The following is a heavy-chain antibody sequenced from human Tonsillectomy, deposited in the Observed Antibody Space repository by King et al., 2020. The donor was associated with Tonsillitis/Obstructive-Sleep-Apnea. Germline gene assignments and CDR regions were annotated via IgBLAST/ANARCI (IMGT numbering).Heavy chain of an antibody. CDR3: ARGDCSGGSCYFDY. V-gene: IGHV4-34*01. J-gene: IGHJ4*02. Sequence: VQLQQWGAGLLKPSETLSLTCAVYGGSFSGYYWSWIRQPPGKGLEWIGEINNSGSTNYNPSLKSRVTISVDTSKNQFSLKLSSVTAADTAVYYCARGDCSGGSCYFDYWGQGTLVTVSS. D-gene: IGHD2-15*01. CDR2: INNSGST. CDR1: GGSFSGYY.